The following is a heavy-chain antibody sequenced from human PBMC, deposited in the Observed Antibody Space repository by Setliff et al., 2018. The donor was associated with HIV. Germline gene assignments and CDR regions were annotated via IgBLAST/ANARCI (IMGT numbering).Heavy chain of an antibody. CDR3: ARTRGYSGYDSKLPHYYYYGMDV. J-gene: IGHJ6*02. CDR1: GFTVSSNY. Sequence: PGGSLRLSCAASGFTVSSNYMSWVRQAPGKGLEWVSVIYSGGSTYYADSVKGRFTISRDNSKNTLYLQMNSLRAEDTAVYYCARTRGYSGYDSKLPHYYYYGMDVWGQGTTVTVSS. CDR2: IYSGGST. V-gene: IGHV3-53*01. D-gene: IGHD5-12*01.